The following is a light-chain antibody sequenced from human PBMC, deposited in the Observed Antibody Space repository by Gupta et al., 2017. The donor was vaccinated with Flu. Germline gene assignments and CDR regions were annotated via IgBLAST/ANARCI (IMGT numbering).Light chain of an antibody. Sequence: DIQMTQAPSSLSASVGDRITITCRASQNIALYVNWYQQKSGKVPKLLIHATSRLQSGVPSRFSGSGSGTDFARTITGLELEDFATYYCQQSYSSPVTFGGGTRVEI. J-gene: IGKJ4*01. CDR3: QQSYSSPVT. CDR1: QNIALY. CDR2: ATS. V-gene: IGKV1-39*01.